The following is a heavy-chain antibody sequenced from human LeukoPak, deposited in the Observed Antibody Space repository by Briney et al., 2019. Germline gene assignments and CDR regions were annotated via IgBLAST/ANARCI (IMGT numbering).Heavy chain of an antibody. J-gene: IGHJ5*02. CDR3: ARVGSGTLGWFDP. CDR1: GGSISSYY. D-gene: IGHD3-10*01. CDR2: INHSGST. V-gene: IGHV4-34*01. Sequence: PSETLSLTCTVSGGSISSYYWSWIRQPPGKGLEWIGEINHSGSTNYNPSLKSRVTISVDTSKNQFSLKLSSVTAADTAVYYCARVGSGTLGWFDPWGQGTLVTVSS.